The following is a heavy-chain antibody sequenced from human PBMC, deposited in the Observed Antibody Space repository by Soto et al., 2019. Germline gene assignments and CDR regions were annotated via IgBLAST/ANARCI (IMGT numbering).Heavy chain of an antibody. J-gene: IGHJ4*02. D-gene: IGHD6-25*01. CDR1: GFTFSSYD. CDR3: ANDPSGPYS. CDR2: ISGSGETS. Sequence: DVQLLESGGGLVQPGGSLRLSCVASGFTFSSYDMSWVRQAPGKGLEWVSGISGSGETSYYADSVKGRFTISRDNPKNTVFLQMNRLRAEDTAVYYCANDPSGPYSWGQGTLVTVSS. V-gene: IGHV3-23*01.